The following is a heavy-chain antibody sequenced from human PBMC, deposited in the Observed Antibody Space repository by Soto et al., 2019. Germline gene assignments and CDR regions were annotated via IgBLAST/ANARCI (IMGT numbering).Heavy chain of an antibody. V-gene: IGHV6-1*01. CDR3: AREDYYDSSGSWSDQRDY. Sequence: QTLSLTCAISGDSVSSNSAAWNWIRQSPSRGLEWLGGTYYRSKWYNDYAVSVKSRITINPDTSKNQFSLQLNSVTPEDTAVYYCAREDYYDSSGSWSDQRDYWGQGTLVTVSS. CDR2: TYYRSKWYN. CDR1: GDSVSSNSAA. J-gene: IGHJ4*02. D-gene: IGHD3-22*01.